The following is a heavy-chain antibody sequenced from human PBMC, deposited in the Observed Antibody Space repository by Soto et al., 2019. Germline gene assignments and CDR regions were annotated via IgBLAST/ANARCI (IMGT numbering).Heavy chain of an antibody. J-gene: IGHJ5*02. D-gene: IGHD3-22*01. CDR3: ARSANDSSGYHIRENWFDP. CDR2: IYHSGST. CDR1: GGSISSGGYS. Sequence: SETLSLTCAVSGGSISSGGYSWSWIRQPPGKGLEWIGYIYHSGSTYYNPSLKSRVTISVDRSKNQFSLKLSSVTAADTAVYYCARSANDSSGYHIRENWFDPWGQGTLVTVSS. V-gene: IGHV4-30-2*01.